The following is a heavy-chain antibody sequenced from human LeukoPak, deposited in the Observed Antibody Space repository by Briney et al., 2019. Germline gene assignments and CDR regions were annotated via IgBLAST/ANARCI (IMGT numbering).Heavy chain of an antibody. CDR2: IKHGGGT. J-gene: IGHJ6*03. Sequence: PSETLSLTCAVYGGSFSNSYWSWIRQPPGKGLEWIGEIKHGGGTNYNPSLKSRVTISLDTPKNQFSLKLTSVPAADTAVYYCARAPPTVTTLYYYYYYMDVWGKGTTVTVSS. CDR3: ARAPPTVTTLYYYYYYMDV. V-gene: IGHV4-34*01. CDR1: GGSFSNSY. D-gene: IGHD4-11*01.